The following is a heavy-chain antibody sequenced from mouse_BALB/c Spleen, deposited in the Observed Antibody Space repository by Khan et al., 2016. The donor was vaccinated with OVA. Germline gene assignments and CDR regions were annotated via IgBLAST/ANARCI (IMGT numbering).Heavy chain of an antibody. CDR1: GYTFTSYS. CDR2: INPRSGYI. CDR3: LRVGAYYRYDGWFAY. Sequence: QVQLQQSGAELARPGASVKMSCKASGYTFTSYSMHWVKQSPGKGLEWIGYINPRSGYINNNQKFKDKATLTADKSSSTAYMQLSSLTSEDSVVYYCLRVGAYYRYDGWFAYWGQGTLVTVSA. D-gene: IGHD2-14*01. J-gene: IGHJ3*01. V-gene: IGHV1-4*01.